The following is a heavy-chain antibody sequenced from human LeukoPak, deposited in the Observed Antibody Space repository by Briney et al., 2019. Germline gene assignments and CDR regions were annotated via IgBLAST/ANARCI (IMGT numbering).Heavy chain of an antibody. Sequence: ASVKVSCKASGYTFTGYYMHWVRQAPGKGLEWMGGFDSAVRETIYAQNFQGRVTMAEDTSTDTAYMEMSSLRSEDTAVYYCATQVIIPDGGWFDPWGQGTLVTVSS. D-gene: IGHD3-3*01. V-gene: IGHV1-24*01. CDR3: ATQVIIPDGGWFDP. CDR1: GYTFTGYY. CDR2: FDSAVRET. J-gene: IGHJ5*02.